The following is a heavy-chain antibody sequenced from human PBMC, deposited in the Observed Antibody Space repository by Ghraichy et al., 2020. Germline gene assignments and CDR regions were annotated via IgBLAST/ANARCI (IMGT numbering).Heavy chain of an antibody. CDR3: ARDPPTYYDFWSGYYSIRYFDY. CDR1: GFTFSSYA. D-gene: IGHD3-3*01. V-gene: IGHV3-30-3*01. Sequence: GESLNISCAAFGFTFSSYAMHWVRQAPGKGLEWVAVISYDGSNKYYADSVKGRFTISRDNSKNTLYLQMNSLRAEDTAVYYCARDPPTYYDFWSGYYSIRYFDYWGQGTLVTVSS. CDR2: ISYDGSNK. J-gene: IGHJ4*02.